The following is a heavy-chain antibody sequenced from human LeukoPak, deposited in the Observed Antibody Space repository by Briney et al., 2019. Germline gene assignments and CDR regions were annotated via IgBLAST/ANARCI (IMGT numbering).Heavy chain of an antibody. CDR3: AKEGSYDSSSSRRD. J-gene: IGHJ4*02. CDR2: ISGSGGST. D-gene: IGHD6-6*01. Sequence: PGGSLRLSCVGSGFTFNSYSMNWVRQAPGKGLEWVSAISGSGGSTYYADSVKGRFTISRDNSKNTLYLQMNSLRAEDTAVYYCAKEGSYDSSSSRRDWGQGTLVTVSS. V-gene: IGHV3-23*01. CDR1: GFTFNSYS.